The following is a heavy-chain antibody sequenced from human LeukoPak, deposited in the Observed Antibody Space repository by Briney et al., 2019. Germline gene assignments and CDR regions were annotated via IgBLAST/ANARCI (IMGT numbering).Heavy chain of an antibody. CDR3: ATYYYDSSGYSY. V-gene: IGHV3-23*01. J-gene: IGHJ4*02. D-gene: IGHD3-22*01. CDR1: GFTFSSYA. Sequence: GGSLRLSCAASGFTFSSYAMSWVRQAPGKGLEWVSAISGSGGSTYYADPVKGRFTISRDNSKNTLYLQMNSLRAEDTAVYYCATYYYDSSGYSYWGQGTLVTVSS. CDR2: ISGSGGST.